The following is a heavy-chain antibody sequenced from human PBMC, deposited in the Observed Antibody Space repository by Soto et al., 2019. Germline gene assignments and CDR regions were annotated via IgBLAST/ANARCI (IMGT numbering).Heavy chain of an antibody. V-gene: IGHV3-33*01. CDR1: GFPFSNYG. CDR3: ARSNDGFDV. CDR2: IWYDGSEK. Sequence: QVQLVESGGGVVQPGRSLRLSCAASGFPFSNYGMHWVRQAPGKGPEWVALIWYDGSEKYYSDSVRGRFTISRDNSKTTLYLHMNSLSVEDTAVYYCARSNDGFDVWGQGTMVTVSS. J-gene: IGHJ3*01.